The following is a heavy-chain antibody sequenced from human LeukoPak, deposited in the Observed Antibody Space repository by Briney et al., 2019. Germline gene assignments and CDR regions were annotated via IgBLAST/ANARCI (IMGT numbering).Heavy chain of an antibody. V-gene: IGHV3-7*01. CDR3: ARDRYSSSSLDP. CDR1: GFTFSSYE. D-gene: IGHD6-6*01. J-gene: IGHJ5*02. CDR2: IKQDGSEK. Sequence: GGSLRLSCAASGFTFSSYEMNWVRQAPGKGLEWVANIKQDGSEKYYVDSVKGRFTISRDNAKNSLYLQMNSLRAEDTAVYYCARDRYSSSSLDPWGQGTLVTVSS.